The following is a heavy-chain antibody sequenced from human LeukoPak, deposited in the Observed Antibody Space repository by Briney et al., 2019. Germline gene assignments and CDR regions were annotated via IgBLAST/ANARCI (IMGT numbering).Heavy chain of an antibody. Sequence: GGSLRLSCAASGFXFSNYYMTWVRRAPGKGLEWGSTISGSGDGTYYADSVKGRFTISRDNSKNTLFLQMSTLSADDTALYYCAKGRLQEGTVFRGVITPVDYWGQGTLVTVTS. V-gene: IGHV3-23*01. CDR2: ISGSGDGT. CDR1: GFXFSNYY. CDR3: AKGRLQEGTVFRGVITPVDY. D-gene: IGHD3-10*01. J-gene: IGHJ4*02.